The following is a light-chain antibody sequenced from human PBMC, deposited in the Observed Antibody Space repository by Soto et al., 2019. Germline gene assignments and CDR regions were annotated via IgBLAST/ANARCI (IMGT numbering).Light chain of an antibody. J-gene: IGKJ5*01. V-gene: IGKV1-33*01. Sequence: DIQMTQSPSSLSASIGDTVTITCQASQNITNNLSWYQQKSAKAPNLLIIHASKWAKGVTSRFSGSGSGTDFSFTITSLQREDLATYYCQQYYGLPPLTFGQGTRLEIK. CDR1: QNITNN. CDR3: QQYYGLPPLT. CDR2: HAS.